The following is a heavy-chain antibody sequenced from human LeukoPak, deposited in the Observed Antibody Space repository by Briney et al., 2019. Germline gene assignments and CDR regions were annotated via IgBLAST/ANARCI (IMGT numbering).Heavy chain of an antibody. D-gene: IGHD6-19*01. CDR2: ISGSGGST. J-gene: IGHJ6*02. V-gene: IGHV3-23*01. CDR3: AKDGAVAGYGMDV. CDR1: GFTFHEHD. Sequence: GGSLRLSCAASGFTFHEHDMHWVRQVPGKGLEWVSAISGSGGSTYYADSVKGRFTISRDNSKNTLYLQMNSLRAEDTAVYYCAKDGAVAGYGMDVWGQGTTVTVSS.